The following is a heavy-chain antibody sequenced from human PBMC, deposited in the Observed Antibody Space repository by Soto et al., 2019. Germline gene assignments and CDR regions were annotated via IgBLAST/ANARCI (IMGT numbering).Heavy chain of an antibody. CDR2: ISGSGGST. CDR1: GFTFSSYA. Sequence: GGSLRLSCAASGFTFSSYAMSWVRQAPGKGLEWVSAISGSGGSTYYADSVKGRFTISRDNSKNTLYLQMNSLRAEDTAVYYCAKSTYSSGWYTKSPFDYWGQGTLVTVSS. CDR3: AKSTYSSGWYTKSPFDY. V-gene: IGHV3-23*01. J-gene: IGHJ4*02. D-gene: IGHD6-19*01.